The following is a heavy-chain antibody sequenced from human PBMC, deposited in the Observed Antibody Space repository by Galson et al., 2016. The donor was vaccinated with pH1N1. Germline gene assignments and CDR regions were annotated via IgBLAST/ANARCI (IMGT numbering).Heavy chain of an antibody. Sequence: TLSLTCTVSGGSISSGGYYWSWIRQHPGKGLEWIGYIYYSGSTYYNPSLKSRVTISVDTSKNQFSLKLSSVTAADTAVYYCARGIAVAGTQHFDYWGQGTLVTVSS. D-gene: IGHD6-19*01. CDR1: GGSISSGGYY. CDR2: IYYSGST. J-gene: IGHJ4*02. V-gene: IGHV4-31*03. CDR3: ARGIAVAGTQHFDY.